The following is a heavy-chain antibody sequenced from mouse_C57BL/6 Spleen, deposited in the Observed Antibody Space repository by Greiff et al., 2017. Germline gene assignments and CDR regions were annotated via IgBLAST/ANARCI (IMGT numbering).Heavy chain of an antibody. V-gene: IGHV1-64*01. CDR1: GYTFTSYW. J-gene: IGHJ1*03. Sequence: QVQLQQPGAELVKPGASVKLSCKASGYTFTSYWMHWVKQRPGQGLEWIGMIHPNSGSTNYNEKFKSKATLTVDKSSSTAYMQLSSLTSEDSAVYYCARSIWYGSSYGYFGVWGTGTTVTVSS. CDR2: IHPNSGST. D-gene: IGHD1-1*01. CDR3: ARSIWYGSSYGYFGV.